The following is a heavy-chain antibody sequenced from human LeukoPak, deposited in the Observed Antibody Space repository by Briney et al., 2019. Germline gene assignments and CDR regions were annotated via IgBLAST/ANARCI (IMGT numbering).Heavy chain of an antibody. CDR1: GGSFSGYY. V-gene: IGHV4-34*01. Sequence: SETLSLTCAVYGGSFSGYYWSWIRQPSGKGLEWIGEVNHSGGTNYIPSLKSRVTISVDKSKNQFSLKLTSATAADTAVYYCARVRDYDRWGQGTLVTVSS. CDR3: ARVRDYDR. CDR2: VNHSGGT. J-gene: IGHJ5*02. D-gene: IGHD3-16*01.